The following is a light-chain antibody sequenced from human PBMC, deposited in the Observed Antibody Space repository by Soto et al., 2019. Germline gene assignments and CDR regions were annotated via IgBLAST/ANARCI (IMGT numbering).Light chain of an antibody. V-gene: IGLV1-40*01. CDR1: SSNIGAGYD. CDR2: GNS. J-gene: IGLJ2*01. Sequence: QSVLTQPPSVSGAPGQRVTISCTGSSSNIGAGYDVHWYQQLPGTAPKLVIYGNSNRPSGVPDRFSGSKSGTSASLAITGVQAEEEDDYYCQSYYNNLSDYVVFGGGTKLTAL. CDR3: QSYYNNLSDYVV.